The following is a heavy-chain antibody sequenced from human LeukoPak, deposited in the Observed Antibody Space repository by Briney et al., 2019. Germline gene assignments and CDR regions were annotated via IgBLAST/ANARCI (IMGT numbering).Heavy chain of an antibody. J-gene: IGHJ5*02. CDR3: ARRSGYYLKSDNWFDP. D-gene: IGHD3-22*01. Sequence: SETLSLTCTVSGGSISSSSYYWGWIRQPPGKGLEWIGSIYYSGSTYYNPSLKSRVTISVDTSKNQFSLKLSSVTAADTAVYYCARRSGYYLKSDNWFDPWGQGTLVTVSS. V-gene: IGHV4-39*01. CDR2: IYYSGST. CDR1: GGSISSSSYY.